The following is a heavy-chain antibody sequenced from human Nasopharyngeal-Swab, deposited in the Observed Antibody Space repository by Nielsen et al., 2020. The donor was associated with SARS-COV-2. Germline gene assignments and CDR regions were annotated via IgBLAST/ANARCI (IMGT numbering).Heavy chain of an antibody. CDR3: ARDADYDFWSGYSAFDY. CDR1: GFTVSSNY. CDR2: IKQDGSEK. V-gene: IGHV3-7*01. J-gene: IGHJ4*02. Sequence: GGSLRLSCAASGFTVSSNYMSWVRQAPGKGLEWVANIKQDGSEKYYVDSVKGRFTISRDNAKNSLYLQMNSLRAEDTAVYYCARDADYDFWSGYSAFDYWGQGALVTVSS. D-gene: IGHD3-3*01.